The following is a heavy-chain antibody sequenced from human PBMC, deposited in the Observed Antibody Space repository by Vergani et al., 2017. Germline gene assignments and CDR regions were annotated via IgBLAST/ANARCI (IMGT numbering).Heavy chain of an antibody. CDR1: GGSIRSTFYY. V-gene: IGHV4-39*01. CDR3: ARHKEQLVPGNYYYYYYMDV. Sequence: QLQLQESDPGLVKPSETLSLTYTVSGGSIRSTFYYWGWIRQPTGKGLEWIGTIYYSGSTYYNPSLKSRVTISVDTSKNQFSLKLNSVTAADTAVYYCARHKEQLVPGNYYYYYYMDVWGKGTTVTVSS. J-gene: IGHJ6*03. CDR2: IYYSGST. D-gene: IGHD6-13*01.